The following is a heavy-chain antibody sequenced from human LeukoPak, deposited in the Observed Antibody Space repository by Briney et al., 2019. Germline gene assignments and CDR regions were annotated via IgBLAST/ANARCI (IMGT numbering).Heavy chain of an antibody. Sequence: GGSLRLSCAASGFTFSSYGMHWVRQAPGKGLEWVAVIWYDGSNKYYADSVKGRFTISRDNSKNTLNLQMNSLRAEDTAVYYCAKSPNYYYYYTDVWGKGTTVNVSS. J-gene: IGHJ6*03. CDR2: IWYDGSNK. CDR1: GFTFSSYG. V-gene: IGHV3-33*06. CDR3: AKSPNYYYYYTDV.